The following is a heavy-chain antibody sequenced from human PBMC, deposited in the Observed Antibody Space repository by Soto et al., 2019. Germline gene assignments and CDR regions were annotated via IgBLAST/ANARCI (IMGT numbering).Heavy chain of an antibody. D-gene: IGHD1-26*01. CDR1: GFNVGDYA. J-gene: IGHJ4*02. CDR3: TRRDSGNYFYFDF. Sequence: GGSLRLSCTGSGFNVGDYAMGWFRQAPGRGLEWVSFIRRKDYGGTTEYAASAKGRFTISKDDSNNIAYLQMNSLRTEDTAVYYCTRRDSGNYFYFDFWGQGSRVTVSS. V-gene: IGHV3-49*03. CDR2: IRRKDYGGTT.